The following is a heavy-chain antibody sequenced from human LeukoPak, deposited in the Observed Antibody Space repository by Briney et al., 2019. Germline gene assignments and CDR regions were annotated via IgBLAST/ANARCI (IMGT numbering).Heavy chain of an antibody. V-gene: IGHV3-21*01. CDR3: ARGADGVSSNSRGWFDP. J-gene: IGHJ5*02. CDR2: ISTSSSYI. CDR1: GFTFSGYS. D-gene: IGHD2-15*01. Sequence: NPGGSLRLSCTASGFTFSGYSMNWVRQAPGKGLEWVSSISTSSSYIYYADSVKGRFTISRDNARNSLYLQMNTLRAEDTAVYSCARGADGVSSNSRGWFDPWGQGTLVTVSS.